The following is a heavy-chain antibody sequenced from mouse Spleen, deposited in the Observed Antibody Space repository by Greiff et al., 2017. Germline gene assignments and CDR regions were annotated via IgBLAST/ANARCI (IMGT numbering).Heavy chain of an antibody. V-gene: IGHV5-4*03. CDR3: ARQWLPSWFAY. Sequence: EVKLMESGGGLVKPGGSLKLSCAASGFTFSSYAMSWVRQTPEKRLEWVATISDGGSYTYYPDNVKGRFTISRDNAKNNLYLQMSHLKSEDTAMYYCARQWLPSWFAYWGQGTLVTVSA. D-gene: IGHD2-2*01. J-gene: IGHJ3*01. CDR1: GFTFSSYA. CDR2: ISDGGSYT.